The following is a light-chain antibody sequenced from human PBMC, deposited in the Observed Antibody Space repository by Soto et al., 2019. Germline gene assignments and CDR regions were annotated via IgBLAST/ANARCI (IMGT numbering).Light chain of an antibody. CDR2: DNS. CDR3: QVWDNVDDHIYV. J-gene: IGLJ1*01. V-gene: IGLV3-21*02. CDR1: NIDSRT. Sequence: SYELTQPPSVSGAPGQTATISCGENNIDSRTVHWYQQKPGQAPLLVVYDNSFRPSGIPNRFSDSNSGNTATLTISRVEAGDEADYYCQVWDNVDDHIYVFGTGTKV.